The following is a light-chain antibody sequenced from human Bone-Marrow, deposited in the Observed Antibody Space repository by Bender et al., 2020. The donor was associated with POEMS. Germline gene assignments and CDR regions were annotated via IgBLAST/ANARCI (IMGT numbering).Light chain of an antibody. Sequence: SYDLIQPPSVSVSPGQTASITCSGDKLGDKYACWYQQKPGQSPVLVIYQDSKRPSGIPERFSGSNSGNTATLTISGTQAMDEADYYCQAWDSSTAVVFGGGTKLTVL. CDR3: QAWDSSTAVV. J-gene: IGLJ2*01. CDR1: KLGDKY. V-gene: IGLV3-1*01. CDR2: QDS.